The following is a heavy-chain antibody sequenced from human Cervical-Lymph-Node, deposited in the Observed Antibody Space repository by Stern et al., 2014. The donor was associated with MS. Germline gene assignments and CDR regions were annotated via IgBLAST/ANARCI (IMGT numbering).Heavy chain of an antibody. CDR1: GGSFSDYY. D-gene: IGHD6-13*01. CDR3: ARGPQHSSWYFPFDY. Sequence: QVQLGQWGAGLLKPSETLSLTCGVSGGSFSDYYWSWIRQAPGKGLEWIGEINHNGDTNYNPSLKSRVSLSVDTSKNQFSLKLSSVTAADTSVYYCARGPQHSSWYFPFDYWGQGTLVTVSS. CDR2: INHNGDT. J-gene: IGHJ4*02. V-gene: IGHV4-34*01.